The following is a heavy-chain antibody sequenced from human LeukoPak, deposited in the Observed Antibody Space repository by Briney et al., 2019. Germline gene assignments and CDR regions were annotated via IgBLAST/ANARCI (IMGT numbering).Heavy chain of an antibody. D-gene: IGHD2-15*01. CDR3: ARIAATGHYYYYMDV. V-gene: IGHV4-39*07. J-gene: IGHJ6*03. CDR2: IYYSGST. CDR1: GGSISNSRDY. Sequence: PSETLSLTCTVSGGSISNSRDYWAWIRQPPGKGLEWIANIYYSGSTYYNPSLKSRVTISVDTSKNQFSLKLSSVTAADTAVYYCARIAATGHYYYYMDVWGKGTTVTVSS.